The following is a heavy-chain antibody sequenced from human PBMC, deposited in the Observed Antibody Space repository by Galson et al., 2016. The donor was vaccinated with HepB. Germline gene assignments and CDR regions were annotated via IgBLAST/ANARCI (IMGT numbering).Heavy chain of an antibody. J-gene: IGHJ4*01. CDR3: VGFVGYNYYFDY. Sequence: QSGAEVKKPGESLRISCQGSGYTFTRYWITWVRQMPGKGLEWMGRIDPSDSDTIYSTSFQGHVTMSVEKSLSIAYLQWSSLKASDTAMYYCVGFVGYNYYFDYWGHGTLVTVSS. CDR1: GYTFTRYW. V-gene: IGHV5-10-1*01. CDR2: IDPSDSDT. D-gene: IGHD5-24*01.